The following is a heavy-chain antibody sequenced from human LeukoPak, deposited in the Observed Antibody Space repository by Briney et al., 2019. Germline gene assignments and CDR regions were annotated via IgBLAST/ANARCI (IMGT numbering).Heavy chain of an antibody. Sequence: NPSETLSLTCTVSGGSISSYYWSWIRQPPGKGLEWIGYIYYSGSTNYNPSLKSRVTISVDTSKNQFSLKLSSVTAADTAVYYCARAADWYYYDSSGPQSAFDIWGQGTMVTVSS. J-gene: IGHJ3*02. CDR3: ARAADWYYYDSSGPQSAFDI. D-gene: IGHD3-22*01. CDR2: IYYSGST. V-gene: IGHV4-59*08. CDR1: GGSISSYY.